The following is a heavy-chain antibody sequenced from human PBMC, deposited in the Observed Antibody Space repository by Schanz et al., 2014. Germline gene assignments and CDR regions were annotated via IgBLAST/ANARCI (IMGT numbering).Heavy chain of an antibody. D-gene: IGHD1-20*01. CDR1: TFTFSSDW. Sequence: EVQLAESGGGLVQPGGSLRLSCAASTFTFSSDWMSWVRQAPGKGLEWVANIKEDGSVKDYVDSVKGRFTISRDNAKNTLYLQMNSLRAEDTAVYYGANNWNLDYWGQGTLVTVSS. CDR2: IKEDGSVK. J-gene: IGHJ4*02. V-gene: IGHV3-7*05. CDR3: ANNWNLDY.